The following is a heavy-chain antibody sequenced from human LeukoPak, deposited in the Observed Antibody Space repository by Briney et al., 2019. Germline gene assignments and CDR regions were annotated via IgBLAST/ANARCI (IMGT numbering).Heavy chain of an antibody. CDR3: ARVSDYGDHASFDY. D-gene: IGHD4-17*01. V-gene: IGHV4-59*01. J-gene: IGHJ4*02. CDR1: GGSISSYY. CDR2: IYYSGST. Sequence: PSETLSLTCTVSGGSISSYYWSWIRQPPGKGLEWIGYIYYSGSTNYNPSLKRRVTISVDTSKNQFSLKLSSVTAADTAVYYCARVSDYGDHASFDYWGQGTLVTVSS.